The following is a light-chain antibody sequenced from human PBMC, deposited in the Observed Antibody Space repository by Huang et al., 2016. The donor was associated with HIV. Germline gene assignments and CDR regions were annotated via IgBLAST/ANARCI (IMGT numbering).Light chain of an antibody. Sequence: DIVMTQFPDSLAVSLGEMATINCKSSQSILYNSISKNYLAWYQQRPGQPPKFLLYWSSTRSSGVPDRVSGSGSGTDFTLSISSLQADDVAIYYCQQYFDTPFTFGPGTRVHL. CDR2: WSS. CDR1: QSILYNSISKNY. V-gene: IGKV4-1*01. CDR3: QQYFDTPFT. J-gene: IGKJ3*01.